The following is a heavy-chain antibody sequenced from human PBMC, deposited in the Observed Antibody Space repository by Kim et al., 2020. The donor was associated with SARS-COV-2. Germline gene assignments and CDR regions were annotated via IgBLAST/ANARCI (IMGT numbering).Heavy chain of an antibody. CDR1: GYSFTSYW. CDR3: ARQVVGFGEPLNFDY. J-gene: IGHJ4*02. D-gene: IGHD3-10*01. Sequence: GESLKISCKGSGYSFTSYWIGWVRQMPGKGLEWMGIIYPGDSDTRYSPSFQGQVTISADKSISTAYLQWSSLKASDTAMYYCARQVVGFGEPLNFDYWGQGTLVTVSS. V-gene: IGHV5-51*01. CDR2: IYPGDSDT.